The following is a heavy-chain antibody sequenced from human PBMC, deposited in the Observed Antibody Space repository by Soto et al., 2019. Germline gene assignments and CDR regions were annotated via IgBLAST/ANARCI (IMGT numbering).Heavy chain of an antibody. Sequence: QVQLVESGGALVKPGGSLRLSCAASGFTFSDYYMNWIRQAPGKGLEWVSNISSSDNTIYYADSVKGRFTISRDNAKNSLYRQMSSLRAEDTAVYYCARDSRPVTLWGQGTLVTVSS. CDR2: ISSSDNTI. CDR1: GFTFSDYY. CDR3: ARDSRPVTL. V-gene: IGHV3-11*01. J-gene: IGHJ4*02. D-gene: IGHD2-15*01.